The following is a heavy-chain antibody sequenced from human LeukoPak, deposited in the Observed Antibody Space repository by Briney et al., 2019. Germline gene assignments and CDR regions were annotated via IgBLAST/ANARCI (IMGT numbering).Heavy chain of an antibody. CDR3: ARVGVGESSDYYYYYYMDV. Sequence: SVKVSCKASGGTFSSYAISWVRQAPGQGLDWMGRIIPIFGTANYAQKFQGRVTITADKSTSTAYMELSSLRSEDTAVYYCARVGVGESSDYYYYYYMDVWGKGTTVTVSS. D-gene: IGHD3-10*01. CDR1: GGTFSSYA. V-gene: IGHV1-69*06. CDR2: IIPIFGTA. J-gene: IGHJ6*03.